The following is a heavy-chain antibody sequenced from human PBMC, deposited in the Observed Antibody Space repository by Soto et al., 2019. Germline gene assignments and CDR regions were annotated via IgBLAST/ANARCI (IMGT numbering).Heavy chain of an antibody. CDR2: ISSSSSYI. D-gene: IGHD2-15*01. Sequence: GGSLRLSCAASGFTFSSYSMNWVRQAPGKGLEWVSSISSSSSYIYYADSVKGRFTISRDNAKNSLYLQMNSLRAEDTAVYYCARGRYCSGGSCYSIYYYYGMDVWGQGTTVTVS. J-gene: IGHJ6*02. CDR1: GFTFSSYS. CDR3: ARGRYCSGGSCYSIYYYYGMDV. V-gene: IGHV3-21*01.